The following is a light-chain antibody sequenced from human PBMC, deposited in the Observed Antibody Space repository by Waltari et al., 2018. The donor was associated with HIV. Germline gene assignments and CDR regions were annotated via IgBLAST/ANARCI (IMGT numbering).Light chain of an antibody. J-gene: IGLJ3*02. Sequence: SYELTQPPSVSVSPGQTARITCSGDALPNQYAYWYQQKPGQAPLLVIYKDSERPSGIPERFSGSSSGTTVTLTISGVQAEDEADYYCQSADSSGNYQVFGGGTKLTVL. CDR3: QSADSSGNYQV. CDR2: KDS. CDR1: ALPNQY. V-gene: IGLV3-25*03.